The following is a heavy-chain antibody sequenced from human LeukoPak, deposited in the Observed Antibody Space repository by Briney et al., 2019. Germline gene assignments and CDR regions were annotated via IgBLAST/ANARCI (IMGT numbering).Heavy chain of an antibody. CDR3: ARRSSTSFYGMDV. CDR1: GYTFTGYY. Sequence: ASVKVSCKASGYTFTGYYMHWVRQAPGQGLEWMGWINPNSGGTNYAQKFQGWVTMTRDTSISTAYMELSRLRSDDTAVYYCARRSSTSFYGMDVWGQGTTVTVSS. J-gene: IGHJ6*02. CDR2: INPNSGGT. D-gene: IGHD2-2*01. V-gene: IGHV1-2*04.